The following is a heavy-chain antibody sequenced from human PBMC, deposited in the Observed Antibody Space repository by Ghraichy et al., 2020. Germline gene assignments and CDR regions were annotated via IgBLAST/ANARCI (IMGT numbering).Heavy chain of an antibody. V-gene: IGHV3-30*18. CDR3: AKSVVYSGYAPYYGMDV. D-gene: IGHD5-12*01. Sequence: GGSLRLSCAASGFTFSSYGMHWVRQAPGKGLEWVAVISYDGSNKYYADSVKGRFTISRDNSKNTLYLQMNSLRAEDTAVYYCAKSVVYSGYAPYYGMDVWGQGTTVTVSS. CDR1: GFTFSSYG. CDR2: ISYDGSNK. J-gene: IGHJ6*02.